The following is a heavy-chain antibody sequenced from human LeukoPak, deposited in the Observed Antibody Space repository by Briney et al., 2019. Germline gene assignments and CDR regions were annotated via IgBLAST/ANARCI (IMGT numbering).Heavy chain of an antibody. CDR3: AKGGFYGTNPIDY. J-gene: IGHJ4*02. Sequence: GGSLRLSCAASGFTLDDYAMHWVRQAPGKGLEWVSLISWDGGSTYYADSVKGRFTISRDNSKNSLYLQMNSLRAEDTALYYCAKGGFYGTNPIDYWGQGTLVTVSS. CDR2: ISWDGGST. CDR1: GFTLDDYA. V-gene: IGHV3-43D*03. D-gene: IGHD1/OR15-1a*01.